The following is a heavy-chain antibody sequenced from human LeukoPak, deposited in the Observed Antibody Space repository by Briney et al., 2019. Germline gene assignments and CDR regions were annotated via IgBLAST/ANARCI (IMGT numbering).Heavy chain of an antibody. Sequence: GGSLRLSCAASGFTFSSYAMSWVRQAPGKGLEWVSAISGSGGSKYYADSVKGRFTISRDNSKNTLYLQMNSLRAEDTAVYYCAKGLYGSGSSPFNYWGQGTLVTVSS. D-gene: IGHD3-10*01. CDR1: GFTFSSYA. CDR3: AKGLYGSGSSPFNY. J-gene: IGHJ4*02. CDR2: ISGSGGSK. V-gene: IGHV3-23*01.